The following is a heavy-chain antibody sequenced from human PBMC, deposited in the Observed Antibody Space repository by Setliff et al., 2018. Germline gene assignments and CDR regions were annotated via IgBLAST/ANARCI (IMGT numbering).Heavy chain of an antibody. V-gene: IGHV1-69*05. J-gene: IGHJ4*02. CDR1: GGTFSSNG. CDR3: ARVTYCGGDCYSFDY. D-gene: IGHD2-21*01. CDR2: IIPTLLGPA. Sequence: SVKVSCKTSGGTFSSNGFSWVRQAPGQGLEWMGGIIPTLLGPANYAQKFQGRVTITTDESTSTVFMELSSLRSEDTAVYFCARVTYCGGDCYSFDYWGQGTLVTVSS.